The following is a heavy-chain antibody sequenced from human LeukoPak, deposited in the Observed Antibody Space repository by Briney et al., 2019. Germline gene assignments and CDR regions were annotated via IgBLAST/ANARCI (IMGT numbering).Heavy chain of an antibody. CDR2: FDPEDGET. V-gene: IGHV1-24*01. J-gene: IGHJ4*02. CDR1: GYTLTELS. CDR3: ARSTEFRGPFDY. D-gene: IGHD3-10*01. Sequence: ASVKVSCKVSGYTLTELSMHWVRQAPGKGLEWMGGFDPEDGETIYAQKFQGRVTMTEDTSTDTAYMELSSLRSEDTAVYYCARSTEFRGPFDYWGQGTLVTVSS.